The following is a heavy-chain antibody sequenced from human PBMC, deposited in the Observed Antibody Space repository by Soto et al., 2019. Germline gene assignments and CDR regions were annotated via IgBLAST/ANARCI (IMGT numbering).Heavy chain of an antibody. J-gene: IGHJ4*02. CDR2: ISYDGTKT. V-gene: IGHV3-30*18. Sequence: QVQLVESGGGVVQPGRSLRVSCAASGFTFSIYAMHWVRQAPGTGLEWVAVISYDGTKTYYADSVKGRVTISRDNSKNTVYLQMNSLREEDTAVYYSAEDRGPRRQWLIAHFDYWGQGTLVTVSP. CDR1: GFTFSIYA. CDR3: AEDRGPRRQWLIAHFDY. D-gene: IGHD6-19*01.